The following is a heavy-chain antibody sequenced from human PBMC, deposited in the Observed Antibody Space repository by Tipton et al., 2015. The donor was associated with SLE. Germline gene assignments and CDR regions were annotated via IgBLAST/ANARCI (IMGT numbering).Heavy chain of an antibody. CDR2: VYYTGTT. V-gene: IGHV4-59*12. CDR3: ARGGAFWSGPTSYCCLFYYMDV. Sequence: TLSLTCSVSGGSTTRFYWSWIRQSPGKGLDWIGSVYYTGTTFYNPSLESRVTISVDTSKNQFYLRLTSVTAADTAVYYCARGGAFWSGPTSYCCLFYYMDVWGKGATVTVSS. J-gene: IGHJ6*03. CDR1: GGSTTRFY. D-gene: IGHD3-3*01.